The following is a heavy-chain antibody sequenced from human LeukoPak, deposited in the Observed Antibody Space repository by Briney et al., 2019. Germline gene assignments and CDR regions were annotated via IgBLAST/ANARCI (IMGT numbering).Heavy chain of an antibody. V-gene: IGHV4-39*01. J-gene: IGHJ4*02. CDR1: GGSISSSSYY. CDR2: IYYSGST. D-gene: IGHD6-13*01. Sequence: PSETLSLTCIVSGGSISSSSYYWGWIRQPPGKGLEWIGIIYYSGSTYYNPSLKSRVTISVDTSKNQFSLKLSSVTAADTAVYYCARQASSTWYYYWGQGTLVTVSS. CDR3: ARQASSTWYYY.